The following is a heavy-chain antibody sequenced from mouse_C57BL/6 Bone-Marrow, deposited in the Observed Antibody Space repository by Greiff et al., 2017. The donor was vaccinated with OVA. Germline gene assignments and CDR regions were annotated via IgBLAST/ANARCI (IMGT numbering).Heavy chain of an antibody. V-gene: IGHV1-59*01. CDR1: GYTFTSYW. CDR3: ASFTTVKDGDY. Sequence: QVQLQQPGAELVRPGTSVKLSCKASGYTFTSYWMHWVKQRPGQGLEWIGVIDPSDSYTNYNQKFKGKATLTVDTSSSTAYMQLSSLTSEDSAVYYCASFTTVKDGDYWGQGTSVTVSS. J-gene: IGHJ4*01. CDR2: IDPSDSYT. D-gene: IGHD1-1*01.